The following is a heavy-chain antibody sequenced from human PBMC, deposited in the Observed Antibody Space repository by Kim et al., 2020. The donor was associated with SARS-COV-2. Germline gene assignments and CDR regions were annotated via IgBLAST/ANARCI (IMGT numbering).Heavy chain of an antibody. V-gene: IGHV3-21*01. CDR3: ARDFSVYAGNYFDY. CDR2: ISSSSDYI. Sequence: GGSLRLSCAASGFTFNIYSMNWVRQAPGKGLEWVSSISSSSDYIYYADSVKGRFTISRDNAQNSLYLRMNSLRAEDTAVYYCARDFSVYAGNYFDYWGQGILVPVSS. J-gene: IGHJ4*02. D-gene: IGHD2-8*01. CDR1: GFTFNIYS.